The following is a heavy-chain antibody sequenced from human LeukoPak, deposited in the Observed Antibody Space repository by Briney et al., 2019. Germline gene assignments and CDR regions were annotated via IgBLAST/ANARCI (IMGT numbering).Heavy chain of an antibody. V-gene: IGHV4-31*03. Sequence: SETLSLTCTVSGGSLSSGGYYWSWIRQHPGKGLEWLGYIYYSGSTYYNPSLKSRVTISVDTSKNQFSLKLSSVTAAETAVYYCARVVGSSGWYWALDYWGQGTLVTVSS. J-gene: IGHJ4*02. CDR2: IYYSGST. CDR3: ARVVGSSGWYWALDY. D-gene: IGHD6-19*01. CDR1: GGSLSSGGYY.